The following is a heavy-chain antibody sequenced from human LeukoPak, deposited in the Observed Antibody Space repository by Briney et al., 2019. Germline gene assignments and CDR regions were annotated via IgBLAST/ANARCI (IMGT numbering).Heavy chain of an antibody. D-gene: IGHD4-17*01. CDR3: AKDGGDYGDYHFDY. J-gene: IGHJ4*02. CDR1: GFTFSNYA. V-gene: IGHV3-23*01. CDR2: FSGGGGST. Sequence: GGSLRLSCATSGFTFSNYAMTWVRQAPGKGLEWVSTFSGGGGSTYHADSVKGRFTISRDNSKNTLYLQMNSLRAEDTAVYYCAKDGGDYGDYHFDYWGQGTLVTVSS.